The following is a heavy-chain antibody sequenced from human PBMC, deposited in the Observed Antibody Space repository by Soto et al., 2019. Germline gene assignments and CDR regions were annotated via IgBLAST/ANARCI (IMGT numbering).Heavy chain of an antibody. D-gene: IGHD5-12*01. CDR3: AKDPRRTYSGYDRGY. CDR1: GFTFSSYV. V-gene: IGHV3-23*01. J-gene: IGHJ4*02. Sequence: EVQLLESGGGLVQPGGSLRLSCAVSGFTFSSYVMIWVRQAPGKGLEWVSSISGNSDGTHYADYVKGRFTISRDNSRNTVFLQMNSLRAEDTAVYYCAKDPRRTYSGYDRGYWGQGTLVTGSS. CDR2: ISGNSDGT.